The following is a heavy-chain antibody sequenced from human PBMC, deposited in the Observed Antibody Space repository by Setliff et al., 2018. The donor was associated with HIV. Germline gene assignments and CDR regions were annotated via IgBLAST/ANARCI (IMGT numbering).Heavy chain of an antibody. CDR3: ARLSDTAMASFDS. V-gene: IGHV4-59*08. J-gene: IGHJ4*02. D-gene: IGHD5-18*01. Sequence: KPSETLSLTCSVSGGSISTYHWSWIRQPPGKGLEWIGYIYKSGSTNYSPSLKSRVTISPGTSKNQFSLKLTSVTAADTAVYYCARLSDTAMASFDSWGQGILGTV. CDR1: GGSISTYH. CDR2: IYKSGST.